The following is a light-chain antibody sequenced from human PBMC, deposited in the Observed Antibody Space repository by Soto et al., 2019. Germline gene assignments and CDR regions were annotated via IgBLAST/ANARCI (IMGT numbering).Light chain of an antibody. J-gene: IGKJ3*01. Sequence: DIQMTQSPSSVSASVGDRVTITCRASQGISRWLAWYQQKPGKVPKLLIYAASTLQSGVPSRFSGSGSGTDFTLTISSLQPEDFATYYCQQANTFPFTFGPGTIVDIK. V-gene: IGKV1-12*01. CDR1: QGISRW. CDR3: QQANTFPFT. CDR2: AAS.